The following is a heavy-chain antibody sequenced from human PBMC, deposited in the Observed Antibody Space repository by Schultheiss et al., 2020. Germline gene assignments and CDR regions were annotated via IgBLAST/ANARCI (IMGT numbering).Heavy chain of an antibody. J-gene: IGHJ3*02. CDR2: INHSGST. CDR3: AREGYTYVDAFDI. CDR1: GGSFSGYY. Sequence: SETLSLTCAVYGGSFSGYYWSWIRQPPGKGLEWIGEINHSGSTNYNPSLKSRVTISVDTSKNQFSLKLSSVTAADTAVYYCAREGYTYVDAFDIWGQGTMVTVSS. V-gene: IGHV4-34*01. D-gene: IGHD3-16*02.